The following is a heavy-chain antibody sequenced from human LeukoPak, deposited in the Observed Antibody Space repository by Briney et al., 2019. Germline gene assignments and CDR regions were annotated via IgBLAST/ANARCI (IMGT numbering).Heavy chain of an antibody. D-gene: IGHD3-22*01. V-gene: IGHV3-30*04. CDR3: ARDWLAYYYDSSGYYLDY. Sequence: GRSLRLSCAASGFTFSSYAMHWVRQAPGKGLEWVAVILYDGSIKYYADSVKGRFTISRDNAKNSLYLQMNSLRAEDTAVYYCARDWLAYYYDSSGYYLDYWGQGTLVTVSS. J-gene: IGHJ4*02. CDR1: GFTFSSYA. CDR2: ILYDGSIK.